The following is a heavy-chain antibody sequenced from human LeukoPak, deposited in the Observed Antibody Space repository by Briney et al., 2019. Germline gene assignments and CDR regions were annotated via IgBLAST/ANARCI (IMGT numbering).Heavy chain of an antibody. D-gene: IGHD3-10*01. V-gene: IGHV4-59*01. CDR3: ARNFEGYHFGSGSYFDS. CDR1: GGSISNYY. Sequence: SETLSLTCTVCGGSISNYYWSWIRQPPGKGLEWIGYIYYTESTNYNPSIKSRVTISVATSKNQFSLKLCSVTAADTAVYYCARNFEGYHFGSGSYFDSWGQGTLVTVSS. J-gene: IGHJ4*02. CDR2: IYYTEST.